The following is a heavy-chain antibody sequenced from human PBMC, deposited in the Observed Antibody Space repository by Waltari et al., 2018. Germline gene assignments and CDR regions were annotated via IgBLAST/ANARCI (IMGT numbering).Heavy chain of an antibody. J-gene: IGHJ3*02. V-gene: IGHV4-34*01. Sequence: QVELQQWGAGFLKTSEALSLTCPVQGGSFGTYFWSWIRQPPGKGLEWIGEINHSGSTTYNPPLKSRVTISADTSKNHFSLKLSSVTAADTAVYYCARVVLDRNDAFDIWGQGTAVTISS. CDR3: ARVVLDRNDAFDI. CDR2: INHSGST. CDR1: GGSFGTYF. D-gene: IGHD2-15*01.